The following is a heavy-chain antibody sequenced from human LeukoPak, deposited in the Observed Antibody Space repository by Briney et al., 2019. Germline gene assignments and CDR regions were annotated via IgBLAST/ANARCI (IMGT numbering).Heavy chain of an antibody. CDR2: INHSGST. D-gene: IGHD1-26*01. V-gene: IGHV4-34*01. CDR1: GGSFSGYY. CDR3: ASGSYSFYYFDY. Sequence: PSETLSLTCAVYGGSFSGYYWSWIRQPPGKGLEWIGEINHSGSTNYNPSLKSRVTISLDTSKNRFSLKLSSVTAADTAVYYCASGSYSFYYFDYWGQGTLVTVSS. J-gene: IGHJ4*02.